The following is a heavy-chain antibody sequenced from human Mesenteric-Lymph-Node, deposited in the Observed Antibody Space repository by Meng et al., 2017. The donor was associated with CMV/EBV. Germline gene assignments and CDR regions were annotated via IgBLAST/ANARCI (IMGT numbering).Heavy chain of an antibody. V-gene: IGHV3-53*01. Sequence: ASGFTVSGNYLRWVRQAPGKGLAWVSVIYSGGSTYYADSVKGRFTISRDNSKNTLYLQMNSLRAEDTAVYYCATGYYYGSGSYRNDYWGQGTLVTVSS. D-gene: IGHD3-10*01. J-gene: IGHJ4*02. CDR3: ATGYYYGSGSYRNDY. CDR1: GFTVSGNY. CDR2: IYSGGST.